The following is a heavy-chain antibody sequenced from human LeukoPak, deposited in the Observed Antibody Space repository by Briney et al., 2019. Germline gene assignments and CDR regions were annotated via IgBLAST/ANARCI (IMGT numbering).Heavy chain of an antibody. V-gene: IGHV4-38-2*02. J-gene: IGHJ4*02. D-gene: IGHD3-22*01. CDR1: GYSISSGYY. CDR2: IYHSGST. Sequence: SETLSLTCTVSGYSISSGYYWGWLRQPPGKGLEWIGSIYHSGSTYYNPSLKSRVTISVDTSKNQFSLKLSSVTAADTAVYYCARGDYYDSSGILDYWGQGTLVTVSS. CDR3: ARGDYYDSSGILDY.